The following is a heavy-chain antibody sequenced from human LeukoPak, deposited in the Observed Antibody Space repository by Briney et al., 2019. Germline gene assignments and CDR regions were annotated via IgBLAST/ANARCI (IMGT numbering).Heavy chain of an antibody. CDR1: GGTFSSYA. CDR3: ARSRGSKYDAFDI. Sequence: ASVKVSCKASGGTFSSYAISWVRQAPGQGLEWMGGIIPIFGTANYAQKFQGRVTITADESTSTAYMELSSLRSEDTAVYYCARSRGSKYDAFDIWGQGTMVTVSS. J-gene: IGHJ3*02. V-gene: IGHV1-69*13. CDR2: IIPIFGTA. D-gene: IGHD3-10*01.